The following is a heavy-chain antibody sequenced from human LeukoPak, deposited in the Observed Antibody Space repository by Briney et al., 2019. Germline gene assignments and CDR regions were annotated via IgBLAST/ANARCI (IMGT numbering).Heavy chain of an antibody. CDR1: GFTFSNYA. J-gene: IGHJ4*02. Sequence: PGGSLRLSCAASGFTFSNYAMSWVRQAPGKGLGWVSIISSNGGTTHYADSVMGRFTISRDNSRNTLYLQMNSLRAEDTAVYYCAKDAFYSSGTYYDHWGQGTLVTVSS. V-gene: IGHV3-23*01. CDR2: ISSNGGTT. D-gene: IGHD3-10*01. CDR3: AKDAFYSSGTYYDH.